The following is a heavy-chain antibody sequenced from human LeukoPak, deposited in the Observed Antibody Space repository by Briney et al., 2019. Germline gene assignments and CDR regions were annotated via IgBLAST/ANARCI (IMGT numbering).Heavy chain of an antibody. CDR3: AKSVYYYDSSGYYEPRFDY. J-gene: IGHJ4*02. Sequence: PGGSLRLSCAASGFTFSSYSMNWVRQAPGKGLEWVSYISSSSSTIYYADSVKGRFTISRDNAKNSLYLQMNSLRAEDTAVYYCAKSVYYYDSSGYYEPRFDYWGQGTLVTVSS. CDR1: GFTFSSYS. CDR2: ISSSSSTI. V-gene: IGHV3-48*01. D-gene: IGHD3-22*01.